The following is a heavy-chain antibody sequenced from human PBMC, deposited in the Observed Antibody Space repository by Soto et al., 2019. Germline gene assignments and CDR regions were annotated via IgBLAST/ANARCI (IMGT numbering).Heavy chain of an antibody. J-gene: IGHJ4*02. CDR1: GGSLSTPVW. D-gene: IGHD1-1*01. Sequence: QLQLQESGPGLVKPSGTLSLTCGVSGGSLSTPVWWSWVRLPPGKGLEWIGEVFHSGSANYNPSLQRRVTISLDKSTSQFSLRLSSVTAADTAVYYCARKAWTRLDYWGQGALVTVSS. CDR2: VFHSGSA. V-gene: IGHV4-4*02. CDR3: ARKAWTRLDY.